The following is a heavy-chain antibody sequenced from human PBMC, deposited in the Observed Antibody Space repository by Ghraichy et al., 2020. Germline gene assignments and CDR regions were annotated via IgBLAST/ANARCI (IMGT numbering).Heavy chain of an antibody. CDR2: INPNSGGT. V-gene: IGHV1-2*04. CDR1: GYTFTGYY. Sequence: ASVKVSCKASGYTFTGYYMHWVRQAPGQGLEWMGWINPNSGGTNYAQKFQGWVTMTRDTSISTAYMELSRLRSDDTAVYYCASFIAVAGSTRYYGMDVWGQGTTVTVSS. CDR3: ASFIAVAGSTRYYGMDV. J-gene: IGHJ6*02. D-gene: IGHD6-19*01.